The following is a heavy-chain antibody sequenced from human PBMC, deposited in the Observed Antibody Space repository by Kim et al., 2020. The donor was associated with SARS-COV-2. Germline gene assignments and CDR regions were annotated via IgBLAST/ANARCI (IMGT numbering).Heavy chain of an antibody. D-gene: IGHD6-13*01. CDR3: ARGRPGSTPGPY. Sequence: NYAQKFQGRVTITADEPTSTAYMELSSLRSEDTAVYYCARGRPGSTPGPYWGQGTLVTVSS. J-gene: IGHJ4*02. V-gene: IGHV1-69*01.